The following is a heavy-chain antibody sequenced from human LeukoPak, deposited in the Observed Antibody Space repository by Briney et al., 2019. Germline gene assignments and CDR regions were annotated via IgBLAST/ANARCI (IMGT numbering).Heavy chain of an antibody. CDR2: INPNSGGT. D-gene: IGHD6-19*01. Sequence: ASVKVSCKASGYTFTGYYMHWVRQAPGQGLEWMGWINPNSGGTNYAQKFQGRVTMTRDTSISTAYMELSRLRSDDTAVYYCARDDGYSSGLYDYWGEGTLVTVSS. CDR1: GYTFTGYY. V-gene: IGHV1-2*02. J-gene: IGHJ4*02. CDR3: ARDDGYSSGLYDY.